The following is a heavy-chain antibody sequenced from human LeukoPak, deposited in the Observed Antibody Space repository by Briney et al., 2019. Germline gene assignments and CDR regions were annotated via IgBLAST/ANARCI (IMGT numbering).Heavy chain of an antibody. CDR2: ISYDGSNK. D-gene: IGHD3-16*02. CDR1: GFTFSSYG. CDR3: AKALAGSWELSDY. V-gene: IGHV3-30*18. Sequence: GGSLRLSCAASGFTFSSYGMHWVRQAPGKGLEWVAVISYDGSNKYYADSVKGRFTISRDNSKKTLYLQMNSLRAEDTAVYYCAKALAGSWELSDYWGQGTLVTVSS. J-gene: IGHJ4*02.